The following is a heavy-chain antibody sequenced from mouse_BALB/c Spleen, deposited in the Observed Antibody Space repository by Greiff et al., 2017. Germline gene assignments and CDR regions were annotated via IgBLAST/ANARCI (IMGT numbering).Heavy chain of an antibody. CDR2: INPSNGGT. V-gene: IGHV1S81*02. CDR1: GYTFTSYY. CDR3: ARDYGNYGFAY. J-gene: IGHJ3*01. Sequence: ESGAELVKPGASVKLSCKASGYTFTSYYMYWVKQRPGQGLEWIGEINPSNGGTNFNEKFKSKATLTVDKSSSTAYMQLSSLTSEDSAVYYCARDYGNYGFAYWGQGTLVTVSA. D-gene: IGHD2-1*01.